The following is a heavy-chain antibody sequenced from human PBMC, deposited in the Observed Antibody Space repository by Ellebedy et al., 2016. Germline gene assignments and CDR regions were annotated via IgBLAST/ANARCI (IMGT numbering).Heavy chain of an antibody. CDR2: IIPILGIA. CDR3: ARAPPPRGDRSADAFDI. Sequence: ASVKVSCKASGGTFSSYAINWVRQAPGQGLEWMGRIIPILGIANYAQKFQGRVTITADKSTSTAYMELSSLRSEDTPIYYCARAPPPRGDRSADAFDIWGQGTMVTVST. CDR1: GGTFSSYA. D-gene: IGHD7-27*01. J-gene: IGHJ3*02. V-gene: IGHV1-69*04.